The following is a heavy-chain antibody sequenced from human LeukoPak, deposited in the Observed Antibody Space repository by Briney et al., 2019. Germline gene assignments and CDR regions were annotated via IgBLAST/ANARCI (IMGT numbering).Heavy chain of an antibody. V-gene: IGHV1-2*02. CDR2: INPNSGGT. D-gene: IGHD2-2*01. CDR1: GYTFSNYY. J-gene: IGHJ4*02. Sequence: ASVKVSCKASGYTFSNYYIHWVRQAPGQGLEWMGWINPNSGGTNYAQKFQGRVTMTRDTSISTAYMELSRLRSDDTAVYYCARVDCSSTGCYVSISFDYWGRGTLVTVSS. CDR3: ARVDCSSTGCYVSISFDY.